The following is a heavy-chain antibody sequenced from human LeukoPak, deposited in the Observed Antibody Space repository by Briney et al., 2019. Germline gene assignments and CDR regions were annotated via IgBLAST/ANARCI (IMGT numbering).Heavy chain of an antibody. CDR1: RGTFISYV. J-gene: IGHJ4*02. D-gene: IGHD6-13*01. CDR2: IIHIFGTA. CDR3: ATPGPEYSSSWYFFDY. Sequence: VQVSCKGCRGTFISYVRSGVGPPPPRGVAGMGGIIHIFGTANYAQKFQGRVTITADKSTSTAYMELSSLRAEDTAVYYCATPGPEYSSSWYFFDYWGQGTLVTVSS. V-gene: IGHV1-69*06.